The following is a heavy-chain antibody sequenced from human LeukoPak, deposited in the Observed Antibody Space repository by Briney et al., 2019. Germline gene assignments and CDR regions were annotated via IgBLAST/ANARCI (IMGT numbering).Heavy chain of an antibody. CDR2: IYSCGST. Sequence: GGSLRLSCAASGFTVSSNYMSWVRQAPGKGLEWVSVIYSCGSTYYADSVKGRFTISRDNSKNTLYLQMNSLRAEDTAVYYCAKVLSGSLPYYGLDVWGQGTTVTVS. CDR1: GFTVSSNY. CDR3: AKVLSGSLPYYGLDV. J-gene: IGHJ6*02. V-gene: IGHV3-53*01. D-gene: IGHD1-26*01.